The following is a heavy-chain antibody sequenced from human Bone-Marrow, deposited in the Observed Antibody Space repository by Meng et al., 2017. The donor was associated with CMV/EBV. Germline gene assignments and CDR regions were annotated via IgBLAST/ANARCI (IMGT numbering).Heavy chain of an antibody. V-gene: IGHV3-15*01. CDR1: VFTFSNAW. CDR3: TTDADDFYYYYGMDV. Sequence: GGTLRLSCAASVFTFSNAWMSWVRQAPGKGLEWVGRIKSKTDGGTTDYAAPVKGRFTISRDDSKNTLYLQMNSLKTEDTAVYYCTTDADDFYYYYGMDVWGQGTTVTVSS. J-gene: IGHJ6*02. D-gene: IGHD1-1*01. CDR2: IKSKTDGGTT.